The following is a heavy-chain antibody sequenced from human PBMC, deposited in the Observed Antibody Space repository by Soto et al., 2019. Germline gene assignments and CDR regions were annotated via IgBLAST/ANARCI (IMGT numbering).Heavy chain of an antibody. D-gene: IGHD3-16*01. J-gene: IGHJ1*01. CDR3: ARWGTTGGLDV. V-gene: IGHV3-33*05. CDR2: TSYDGRNK. CDR1: GFTFRSYV. Sequence: QVQLVESGGGVVQPGTSRRLSCVGSGFTFRSYVIHWVRQAPGKGLEWVALTSYDGRNKDYGDSVKGRFTISRDNSRNTVDLQMDSLRREDTALYYCARWGTTGGLDVWGQGTLVSVSS.